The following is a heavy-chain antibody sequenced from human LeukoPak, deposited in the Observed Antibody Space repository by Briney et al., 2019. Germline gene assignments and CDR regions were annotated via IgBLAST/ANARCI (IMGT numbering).Heavy chain of an antibody. CDR2: INPNSGGT. Sequence: GASVKVSCKASGYTFTGYYMHWVRQAPGQGLEWMGWINPNSGGTNYAQKFQGRVTMTRDTSISTAYTELSRLRSDDTAVYYCARSRSPYYYYGMDVWGQGTTVTVSS. V-gene: IGHV1-2*02. D-gene: IGHD5/OR15-5a*01. CDR3: ARSRSPYYYYGMDV. CDR1: GYTFTGYY. J-gene: IGHJ6*02.